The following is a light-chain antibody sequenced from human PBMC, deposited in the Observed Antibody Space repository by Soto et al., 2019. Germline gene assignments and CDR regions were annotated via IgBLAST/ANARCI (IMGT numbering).Light chain of an antibody. Sequence: EIVMTQSPGTLSVSPGERATLSCRAGQGVTTNFAWYQQKSGQSHRLLIYDVSIRATGVQARFSGTGSETDFTLTIRGLQSEDSAVYFCKQYNNWPFSFGQGTRLEIK. CDR2: DVS. J-gene: IGKJ5*01. CDR1: QGVTTN. V-gene: IGKV3-15*01. CDR3: KQYNNWPFS.